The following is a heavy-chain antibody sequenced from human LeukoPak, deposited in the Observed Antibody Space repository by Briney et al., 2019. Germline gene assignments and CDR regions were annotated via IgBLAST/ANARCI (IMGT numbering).Heavy chain of an antibody. CDR1: GGSISGSNW. CDR2: IYHSGGT. J-gene: IGHJ4*02. CDR3: ARTPLTGSSGPLDY. V-gene: IGHV4-4*02. Sequence: SGTLSLTCAVSGGSISGSNWWNWVRQPPGKGLEWIGEIYHSGGTISNPSPKSRVTISVDKSKNQFSLNLSSVTAADTAVYYCARTPLTGSSGPLDYWGQGTLVTVSS. D-gene: IGHD3-22*01.